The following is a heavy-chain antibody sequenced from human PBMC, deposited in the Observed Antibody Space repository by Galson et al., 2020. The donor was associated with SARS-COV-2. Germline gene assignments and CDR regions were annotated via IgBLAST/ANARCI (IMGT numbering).Heavy chain of an antibody. CDR3: AAPDCSSTSCNDAFDI. V-gene: IGHV1-58*01. CDR1: GFTFTSSA. Sequence: SVKVSCKASGFTFTSSAVQWVRQARGQRLEWIGWIVVGSVNTNYAQKFQERVTITRDMSTSTAYMELSSLRSEDTAVYYCAAPDCSSTSCNDAFDIWGQGTMVTVSS. J-gene: IGHJ3*02. CDR2: IVVGSVNT. D-gene: IGHD2-2*01.